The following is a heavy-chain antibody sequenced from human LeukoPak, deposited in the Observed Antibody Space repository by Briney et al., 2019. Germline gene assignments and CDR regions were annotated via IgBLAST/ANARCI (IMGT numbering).Heavy chain of an antibody. CDR1: GYSIGSGYQ. CDR3: ARDPRWLTPDCTSTSCYENYFDP. Sequence: SETLSLTCGVSGYSIGSGYQWAWIRQSPGKGLEWIGSIYHSGSAHYNPSLKSRVTISVETSKNQFSLNMHSVTAADTAVYYCARDPRWLTPDCTSTSCYENYFDPWGQGTLVTVSS. J-gene: IGHJ5*02. D-gene: IGHD2-2*01. CDR2: IYHSGSA. V-gene: IGHV4-38-2*02.